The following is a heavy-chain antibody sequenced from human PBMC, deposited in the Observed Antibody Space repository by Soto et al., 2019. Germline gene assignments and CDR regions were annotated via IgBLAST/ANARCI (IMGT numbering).Heavy chain of an antibody. J-gene: IGHJ4*02. CDR2: ISGSGGST. CDR3: MTPGSADHSDY. Sequence: EVQLLESGGDLVQPGGSLRLSCAASGFTFSSYAMSWVRQAPGKGLEWVSGISGSGGSTYYVDSVKGRFTISRDNSRDMVFLQMSGLRPEDTALYYCMTPGSADHSDYWGQGTLVTVSS. V-gene: IGHV3-23*01. D-gene: IGHD4-17*01. CDR1: GFTFSSYA.